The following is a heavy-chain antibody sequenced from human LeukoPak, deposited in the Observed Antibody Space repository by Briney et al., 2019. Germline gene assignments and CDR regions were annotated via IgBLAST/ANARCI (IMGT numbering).Heavy chain of an antibody. CDR2: ISVSGTTT. Sequence: GGSLRLSCAASGFTFSNYEMNWVRQAPGKGLEWISYISVSGTTTYYADSVKGRFTISRDNAKNSLYLQMNSLRAEDTAVYYCARFHITMIVDWGQGTLVTVSS. J-gene: IGHJ4*02. V-gene: IGHV3-48*03. D-gene: IGHD3-22*01. CDR1: GFTFSNYE. CDR3: ARFHITMIVD.